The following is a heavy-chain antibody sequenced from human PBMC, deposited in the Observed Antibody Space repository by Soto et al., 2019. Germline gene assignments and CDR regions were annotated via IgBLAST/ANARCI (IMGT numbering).Heavy chain of an antibody. CDR2: IYPGHSES. Sequence: EVQLVQSGAEMKKPGESLKISCKGSGYTFTGHWIGWVRLTPGRGLECMGIIYPGHSESMYSPSFQGQVIMSVDESVNTADLQWNSLKASATAMYYCARHITHNRWSTLDYLGQGTLVTVSS. J-gene: IGHJ4*02. V-gene: IGHV5-51*01. CDR3: ARHITHNRWSTLDY. CDR1: GYTFTGHW. D-gene: IGHD2-15*01.